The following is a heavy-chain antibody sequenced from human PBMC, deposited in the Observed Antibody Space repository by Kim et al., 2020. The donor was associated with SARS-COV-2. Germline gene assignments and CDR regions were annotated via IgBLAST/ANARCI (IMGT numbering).Heavy chain of an antibody. Sequence: ASVKVSCKASGYTFTSYAMNWVRQAPGQGLEWMGWINTNTGNPTYAQGFTGRFVFSLDTSVSTAYLQISSLKAEDTAVYYCARDGDLGSIAAPHLFDYWGQGTLVTVSS. CDR3: ARDGDLGSIAAPHLFDY. CDR2: INTNTGNP. D-gene: IGHD6-6*01. V-gene: IGHV7-4-1*02. CDR1: GYTFTSYA. J-gene: IGHJ4*02.